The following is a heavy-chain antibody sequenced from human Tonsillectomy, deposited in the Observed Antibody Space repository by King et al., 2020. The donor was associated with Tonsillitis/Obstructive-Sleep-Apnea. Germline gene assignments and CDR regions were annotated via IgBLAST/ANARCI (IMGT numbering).Heavy chain of an antibody. D-gene: IGHD2-2*01. CDR2: IYYSGST. Sequence: VQLVESGPGLVKPSQTLSLPCTVSGGSISSGGYYWPWIRQHPGKGPQWIGYIYYSGSTYYNPSLKSRVTISVDTSKNQFSLKLSSVTAADTAVFYCARGRPLYCSSSSCYPGGSFDYWGQGTLVTVSS. CDR3: ARGRPLYCSSSSCYPGGSFDY. CDR1: GGSISSGGYY. J-gene: IGHJ4*02. V-gene: IGHV4-31*03.